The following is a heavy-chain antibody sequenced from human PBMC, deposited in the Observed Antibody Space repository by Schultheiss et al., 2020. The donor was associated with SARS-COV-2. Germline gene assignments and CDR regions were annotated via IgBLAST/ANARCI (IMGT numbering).Heavy chain of an antibody. V-gene: IGHV4-39*01. J-gene: IGHJ5*02. CDR2: IYHSGST. Sequence: SQTLSLTCTISDDSINNGSFSWGWIRQPPGKGLEWIGEIYHSGSTNYNPSLKSRVTISVDTSKNQFSLKLSSVTAADTAVYYCARAMTTVTTGWFDPWGQGTLVTVSS. CDR1: DDSINNGSFS. D-gene: IGHD4-11*01. CDR3: ARAMTTVTTGWFDP.